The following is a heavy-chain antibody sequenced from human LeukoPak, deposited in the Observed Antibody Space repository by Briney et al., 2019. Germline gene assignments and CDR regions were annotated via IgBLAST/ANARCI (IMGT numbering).Heavy chain of an antibody. CDR1: GFTFSSYW. CDR3: ARDNFDILVPFDY. CDR2: IKQDGSEK. D-gene: IGHD3-9*01. Sequence: GGSLRLSCAASGFTFSSYWMSWVRQAPGKGLGWVANIKQDGSEKYYVDSVKGRFTISRDNAKNSLYLQMNSLRAEDTAVYYCARDNFDILVPFDYWGQGTLVTVSS. J-gene: IGHJ4*02. V-gene: IGHV3-7*01.